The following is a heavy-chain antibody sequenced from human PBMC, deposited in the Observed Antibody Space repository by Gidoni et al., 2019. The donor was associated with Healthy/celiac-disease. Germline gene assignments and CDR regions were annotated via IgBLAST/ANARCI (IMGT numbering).Heavy chain of an antibody. CDR1: GYPFTSYG. V-gene: IGHV1-18*01. CDR3: ARDALYYGSGSGYYYYYMDV. D-gene: IGHD3-10*01. Sequence: QVQLVQSGAEVKKPGASVKVSCKASGYPFTSYGISWVRQAPGQGLEWMGWISAYNGNTNYAQKLQGRVTMTTDTSTSTAYMELRSLRSDDTAVYYCARDALYYGSGSGYYYYYMDVWGKGTTVTVSS. CDR2: ISAYNGNT. J-gene: IGHJ6*03.